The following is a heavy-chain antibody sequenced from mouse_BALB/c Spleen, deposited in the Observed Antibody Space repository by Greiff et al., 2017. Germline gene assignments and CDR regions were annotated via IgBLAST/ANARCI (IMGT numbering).Heavy chain of an antibody. CDR2: ICGGGSS. J-gene: IGHJ2*01. Sequence: QVQLKESGPGLVAPSQCLSITCTASGFSLTDYGVSWIRQPPGKGLEWLGVICGGGSSYYNSALESRLGTSKDNSKSQVFLIMSSLQTDDTAMYYCATYRGYFDYWGQGTTLTVSS. CDR1: GFSLTDYG. V-gene: IGHV2-6-5*01. CDR3: ATYRGYFDY.